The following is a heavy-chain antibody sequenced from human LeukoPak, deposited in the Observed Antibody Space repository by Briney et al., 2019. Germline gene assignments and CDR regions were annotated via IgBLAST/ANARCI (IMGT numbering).Heavy chain of an antibody. CDR3: ARAPTRYGSGSADYYYYGMDV. V-gene: IGHV4-30-2*01. Sequence: SETLSLTCAVSGGSISSGGYSWSWIRQPPEKGLEWIGYIHHGGSTSYNPSLRSRLTISVDRSKNQFSLKLSSMTAADTAVYYCARAPTRYGSGSADYYYYGMDVWGKGTTVAVSS. J-gene: IGHJ6*04. CDR1: GGSISSGGYS. CDR2: IHHGGST. D-gene: IGHD3-10*01.